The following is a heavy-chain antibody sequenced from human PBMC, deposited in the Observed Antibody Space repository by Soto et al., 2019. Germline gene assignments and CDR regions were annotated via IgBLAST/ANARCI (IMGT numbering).Heavy chain of an antibody. V-gene: IGHV3-23*01. CDR2: ISGSGGST. CDR1: GFTFSSYA. D-gene: IGHD6-13*01. CDR3: AKDRHSSPGYWFDP. Sequence: PGESLKISCAASGFTFSSYAMSWVRQAPGKGLEWVSAISGSGGSTYYADSVKGRFTISRDNSKNTLYLQMNSLRAEDTAVYYCAKDRHSSPGYWFDPWGQGTLVTVSS. J-gene: IGHJ5*02.